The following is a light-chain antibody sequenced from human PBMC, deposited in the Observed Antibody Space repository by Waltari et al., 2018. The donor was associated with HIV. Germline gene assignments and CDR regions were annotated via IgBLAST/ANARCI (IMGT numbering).Light chain of an antibody. Sequence: QSVLIQPPSASGTPGQRVTISCSGSSSNIASNTVNWYQQLPGTAPNILIYANNRRPSGVPDRFSGSMSNSSASRSISGLQSEDEADFYCSAWDDSLNDWLFGGGTKLTVL. CDR2: ANN. J-gene: IGLJ3*02. CDR1: SSNIASNT. CDR3: SAWDDSLNDWL. V-gene: IGLV1-44*01.